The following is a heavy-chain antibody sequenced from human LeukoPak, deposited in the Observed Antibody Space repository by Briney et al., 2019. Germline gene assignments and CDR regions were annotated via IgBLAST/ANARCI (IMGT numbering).Heavy chain of an antibody. CDR2: IYYSGST. V-gene: IGHV4-39*01. D-gene: IGHD6-19*01. J-gene: IGHJ4*02. CDR1: GGSISSSNYY. Sequence: KPSETLSLTCTVSGGSISSSNYYWGWIRQPPGKGLEWIGSIYYSGSTYYNPSLKSRVTISVDTSKNQFSLKLSSVTAADTAVYYCARHLYSSGWYGDYWGQGTLVTVSS. CDR3: ARHLYSSGWYGDY.